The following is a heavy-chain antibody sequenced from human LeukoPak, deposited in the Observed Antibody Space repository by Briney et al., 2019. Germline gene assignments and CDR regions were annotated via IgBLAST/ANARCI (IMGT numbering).Heavy chain of an antibody. V-gene: IGHV4-39*01. CDR3: ATDLSYYDSSGPPYYFDY. CDR1: GGSISRISYY. CDR2: MYYSGRT. Sequence: IPSETLSLTCSVSGGSISRISYYWGWIRQPPGKGLEWIGRMYYSGRTYCNPSLRTRATISVDTSKKQFSLKLTSVTAADTAVYYCATDLSYYDSSGPPYYFDYWGQGTLVTVSS. J-gene: IGHJ4*02. D-gene: IGHD3-22*01.